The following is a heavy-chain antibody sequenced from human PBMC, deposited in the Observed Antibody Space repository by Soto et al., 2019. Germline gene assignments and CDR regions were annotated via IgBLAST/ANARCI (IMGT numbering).Heavy chain of an antibody. V-gene: IGHV1-3*01. D-gene: IGHD3-22*01. J-gene: IGHJ5*02. CDR1: GYTFTSYA. CDR2: INAGNGNT. Sequence: GASVKVSCKASGYTFTSYAMHWVRQAPGQRLEWKGWINAGNGNTRYSQKFQGRVTITRDTSASTAYMELSSLRSEDTSVYYCARGPDYYDSSGKNWFDPWGQGTLVTVSS. CDR3: ARGPDYYDSSGKNWFDP.